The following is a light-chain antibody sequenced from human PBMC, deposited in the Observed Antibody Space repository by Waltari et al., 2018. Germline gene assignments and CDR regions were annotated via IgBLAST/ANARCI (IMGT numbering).Light chain of an antibody. J-gene: IGLJ3*02. CDR3: CSYAGNYLRV. Sequence: QSALPQPRSLSGSPRQSVTISCTGTSSDVGGYNYVPWYQQYPGRAPKVVIYNVSKRPSGVPDRFSGSKSGNTASLTISGLQAEDEADYYCCSYAGNYLRVFGGGTRLTVL. CDR1: SSDVGGYNY. V-gene: IGLV2-11*01. CDR2: NVS.